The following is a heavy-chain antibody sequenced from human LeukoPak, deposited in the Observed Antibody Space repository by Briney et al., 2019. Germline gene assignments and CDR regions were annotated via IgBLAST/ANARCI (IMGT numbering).Heavy chain of an antibody. V-gene: IGHV3-72*01. Sequence: GGSLRLSCAASGFTFSSYAMHWVRQAPGKGLEWVGRSKDKTNKYTTEYAAAVKGRFTISRDESKKSVYLQMNSLETDDTAVYYCAKKRSGSNYPFDYWGQGTLVTVSS. J-gene: IGHJ4*02. D-gene: IGHD1-26*01. CDR3: AKKRSGSNYPFDY. CDR1: GFTFSSYA. CDR2: SKDKTNKYTT.